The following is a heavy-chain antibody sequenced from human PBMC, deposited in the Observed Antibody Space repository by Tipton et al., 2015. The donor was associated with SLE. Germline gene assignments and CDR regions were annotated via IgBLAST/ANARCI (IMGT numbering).Heavy chain of an antibody. CDR1: GGSISSGSYY. D-gene: IGHD2-2*01. CDR3: ARCDCSSTSCYLDY. Sequence: LRLSCTVSGGSISSGSYYWSWIRQPAGKGLEWIGRIYTSGSTNYNPSLKSRVTISVDTSKNQLSLKLSSVTAADTAVYYCARCDCSSTSCYLDYWGQGTLVTVSS. V-gene: IGHV4-61*02. CDR2: IYTSGST. J-gene: IGHJ4*02.